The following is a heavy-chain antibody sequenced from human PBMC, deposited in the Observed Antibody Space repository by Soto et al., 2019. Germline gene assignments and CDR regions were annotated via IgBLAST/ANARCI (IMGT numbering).Heavy chain of an antibody. CDR3: ARLNWDRGY. D-gene: IGHD7-27*01. Sequence: QMQLQESGPGLVKPSQTLSLTCTVSGGSISSGGYYWSWIRQHPGKGLEWIGYIYYSGSTFYNPSLKTWVTMSVDTFKNQVSLKLSSVTAADTAMYYFARLNWDRGYWGQGTLVTVSS. CDR1: GGSISSGGYY. J-gene: IGHJ4*02. CDR2: IYYSGST. V-gene: IGHV4-31*03.